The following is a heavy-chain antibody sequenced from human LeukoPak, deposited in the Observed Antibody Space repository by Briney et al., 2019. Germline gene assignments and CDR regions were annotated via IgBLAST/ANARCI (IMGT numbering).Heavy chain of an antibody. D-gene: IGHD3-3*02. CDR3: ARADALVELGY. CDR1: GFTSSSYA. CDR2: ISYDGSNK. Sequence: GRSLRLSCAASGFTSSSYAMHWVRQAPGKGLEWVAVISYDGSNKYYADSVKGRFTISRDNSKNTLYLQMNSLRAEDTAVYYCARADALVELGYWGQGTLVTVSS. V-gene: IGHV3-30*04. J-gene: IGHJ4*02.